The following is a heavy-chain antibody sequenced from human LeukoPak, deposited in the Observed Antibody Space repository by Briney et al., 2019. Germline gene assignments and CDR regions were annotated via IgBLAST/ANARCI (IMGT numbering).Heavy chain of an antibody. CDR3: ARDPENLFTMIVHDVFNI. CDR1: GFTFTSHS. J-gene: IGHJ3*02. Sequence: GGSLRLSCTASGFTFTSHSLNWVRQAPGKGLEWVSSISFDSTYIYYADSLKGRFSVSRDNARNSVYLQMNSLRAEDTAVYYCARDPENLFTMIVHDVFNIWGQGTMVTVSS. CDR2: ISFDSTYI. V-gene: IGHV3-21*01. D-gene: IGHD3-22*01.